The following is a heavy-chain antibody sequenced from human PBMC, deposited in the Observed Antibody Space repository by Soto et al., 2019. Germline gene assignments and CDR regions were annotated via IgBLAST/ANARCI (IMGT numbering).Heavy chain of an antibody. Sequence: QVQLVQSGAEVKKPGASVKVSCKASGYTFTSYGISWVRQAPGQGLEWMGWISAYNGNTNYAQKLQGRVTMTTDTSTRNGLIGLRSLGSYDTAVYFWSGRVKGSGSYFWGSFFDLWGRYPLVTVSS. J-gene: IGHJ2*01. CDR3: SGRVKGSGSYFWGSFFDL. CDR1: GYTFTSYG. CDR2: ISAYNGNT. V-gene: IGHV1-18*01. D-gene: IGHD3-10*01.